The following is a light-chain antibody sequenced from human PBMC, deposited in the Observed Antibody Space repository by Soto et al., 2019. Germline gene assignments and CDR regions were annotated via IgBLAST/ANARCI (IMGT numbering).Light chain of an antibody. Sequence: IALTQYPSTLSFSPCDTATLSCKASHSVSGYIGWYQQKPGQAPRLLIYAASNMDTGIPARFSGSGSGTDFTLTISSLEPEDFSVYYCQQRYNWPITFGQGTRLEIK. CDR2: AAS. J-gene: IGKJ5*01. V-gene: IGKV3-11*01. CDR3: QQRYNWPIT. CDR1: HSVSGY.